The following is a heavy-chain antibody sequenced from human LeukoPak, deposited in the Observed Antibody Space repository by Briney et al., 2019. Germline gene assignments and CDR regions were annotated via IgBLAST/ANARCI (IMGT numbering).Heavy chain of an antibody. CDR3: ARDLVHLGEAFDI. Sequence: SETLSLTCTVSGGSISSSSYYWGWIRQPPGKGLEWIGSIYYSGSTYYNPSLKSRVTISVDTSKNQFSLKLSSVTAADTAVYYCARDLVHLGEAFDIWGQGTMVTVSS. J-gene: IGHJ3*02. CDR1: GGSISSSSYY. D-gene: IGHD3-16*01. V-gene: IGHV4-39*07. CDR2: IYYSGST.